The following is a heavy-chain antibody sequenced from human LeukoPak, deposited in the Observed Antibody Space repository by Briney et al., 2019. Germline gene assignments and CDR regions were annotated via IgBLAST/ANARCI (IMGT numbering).Heavy chain of an antibody. J-gene: IGHJ3*02. CDR1: GFTFNNYS. Sequence: GGSLRLSCAASGFTFNNYSMNWVRQAPGKGLEWVSSISSRSNYIYYPDSVKGPFTISRDNAKNSLYLQMNGLRAEDTAVYYCARDVAYYYESSGYYSLGFDIWGQGTMVTVSS. D-gene: IGHD3-22*01. CDR2: ISSRSNYI. V-gene: IGHV3-21*01. CDR3: ARDVAYYYESSGYYSLGFDI.